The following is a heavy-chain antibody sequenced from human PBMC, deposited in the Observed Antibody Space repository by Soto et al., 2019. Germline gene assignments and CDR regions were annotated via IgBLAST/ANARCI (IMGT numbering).Heavy chain of an antibody. CDR2: ISGSGGST. D-gene: IGHD2-15*01. J-gene: IGHJ6*03. CDR1: GFTFSIYA. Sequence: GGSLRLSCAASGFTFSIYAMGWVRQAPGKGLEWVSAISGSGGSTYYADSVKGRFTISRDNPKNSLYLQMNSLRAEDTAVYYCARDMGPHCSGGSCYPEGQRYYYYYYMDVWGKGTTVTVSS. V-gene: IGHV3-23*01. CDR3: ARDMGPHCSGGSCYPEGQRYYYYYYMDV.